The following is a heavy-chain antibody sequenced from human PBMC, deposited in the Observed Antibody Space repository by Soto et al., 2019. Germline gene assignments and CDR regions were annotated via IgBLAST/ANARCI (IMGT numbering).Heavy chain of an antibody. V-gene: IGHV1-18*01. CDR2: ISAYNGNT. Sequence: ASVKVSCKASGYTFTSYGISWGRQAPGQGLEWMGWISAYNGNTNYAQKLQGRVTMTTDTSTSTAYMELRSLRSDDTAVYYCATVVGYCXNGLCHPRDNWFDPWG. CDR1: GYTFTSYG. D-gene: IGHD2-8*01. J-gene: IGHJ5*02. CDR3: ATVVGYCXNGLCHPRDNWFDP.